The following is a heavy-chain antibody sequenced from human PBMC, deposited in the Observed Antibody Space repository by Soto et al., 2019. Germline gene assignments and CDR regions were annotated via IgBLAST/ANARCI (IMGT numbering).Heavy chain of an antibody. CDR3: ARDYYDSSGYGAFDI. Sequence: ASVKVSCKASGYTFTSYSMHWVRQAPGQRLEWMGWINAGNGNTKYSQKLQGRVTITRDTSASTAYMELSSLRSEDTAVYYCARDYYDSSGYGAFDIWGQGTMVTVSS. CDR1: GYTFTSYS. CDR2: INAGNGNT. V-gene: IGHV1-3*01. D-gene: IGHD3-22*01. J-gene: IGHJ3*02.